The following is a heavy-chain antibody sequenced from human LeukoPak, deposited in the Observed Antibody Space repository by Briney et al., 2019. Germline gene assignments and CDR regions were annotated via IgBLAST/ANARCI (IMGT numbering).Heavy chain of an antibody. CDR1: GYTFPNYA. CDR2: ISTYNGNT. CDR3: ASATLGPTTPVPPDY. J-gene: IGHJ4*02. V-gene: IGHV1-18*01. D-gene: IGHD1-1*01. Sequence: ASVTVSCKASGYTFPNYAISWVRQAPGQGLEWMGWISTYNGNTNYAQTLQGRVTMTTDTSTTTAYMELRSLRFDDTAVYYCASATLGPTTPVPPDYWGQGTLVTVSS.